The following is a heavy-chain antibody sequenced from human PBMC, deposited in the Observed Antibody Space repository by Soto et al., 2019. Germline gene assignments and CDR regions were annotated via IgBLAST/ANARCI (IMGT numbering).Heavy chain of an antibody. J-gene: IGHJ3*01. CDR1: GFSLSADGVG. CDR2: IYWDDDK. V-gene: IGHV2-5*02. Sequence: QITLKESGPTLVKPTQTLTLTCTFSGFSLSADGVGVGWIRQPPGKALEWLALIYWDDDKSYRPSLKSRLTITQDTSKNQAVLTMTHMDTVDTATYYCAHAYGGTSWPNDAFDVWGQGTVVTVSS. CDR3: AHAYGGTSWPNDAFDV. D-gene: IGHD2-2*01.